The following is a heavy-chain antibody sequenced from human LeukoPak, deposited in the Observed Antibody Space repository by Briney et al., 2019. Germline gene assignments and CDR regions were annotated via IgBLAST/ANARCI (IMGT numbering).Heavy chain of an antibody. CDR2: ISSSSSYI. Sequence: PGGSLRLSCAASGFTFSSYGMNWVRQAPGKGLEWVSSISSSSSYIYYADSVKGRFTISRDNAKNSLYLQMNSLRAEDTAVYYCARDGSAYDYGDYGGGSYGMDVWGQGTTVTVSS. CDR1: GFTFSSYG. J-gene: IGHJ6*02. D-gene: IGHD4-17*01. V-gene: IGHV3-21*01. CDR3: ARDGSAYDYGDYGGGSYGMDV.